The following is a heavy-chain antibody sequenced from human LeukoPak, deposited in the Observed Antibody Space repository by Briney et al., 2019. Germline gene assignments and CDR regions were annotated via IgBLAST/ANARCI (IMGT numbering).Heavy chain of an antibody. CDR2: ISAYNGNT. CDR1: GYTFTSYG. J-gene: IGHJ3*02. V-gene: IGHV1-18*01. CDR3: ARALNYAPMITFGGVPGDAFDI. Sequence: ASVKVSCKASGYTFTSYGISWVRQAPGQGLEWMGWISAYNGNTNYAQKLQGRVTMTTDTSTSTAYMELRSLRSDDTAVYYCARALNYAPMITFGGVPGDAFDIWGQGTMVTVSS. D-gene: IGHD3-16*01.